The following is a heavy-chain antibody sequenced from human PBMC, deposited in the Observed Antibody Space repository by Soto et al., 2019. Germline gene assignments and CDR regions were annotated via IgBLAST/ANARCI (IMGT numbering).Heavy chain of an antibody. CDR1: GGSISSYY. V-gene: IGHV4-39*01. Sequence: SETLSLTCTVSGGSISSYYWGWIRQPPGKGLEWIGSIYYSGSTYYNPSLKSRVTISVDTSKNQFSLKLSSVTAADTAVYYCARSIQLWPYNWFDPWGQGTLVTVSS. CDR2: IYYSGST. J-gene: IGHJ5*02. CDR3: ARSIQLWPYNWFDP. D-gene: IGHD5-18*01.